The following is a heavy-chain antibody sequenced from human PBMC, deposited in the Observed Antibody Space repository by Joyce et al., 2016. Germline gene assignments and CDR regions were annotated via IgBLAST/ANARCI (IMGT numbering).Heavy chain of an antibody. J-gene: IGHJ4*02. CDR1: GYTFTGHY. V-gene: IGHV1-2*02. CDR3: ARHGSGMNGGGDY. CDR2: INPNSGGT. Sequence: QVQLVQSGAEVKKPGASVKVSCKASGYTFTGHYMHWVRQAPGQGLEWMGWINPNSGGTNYAQKFQGRGTMTRDTSISTGYMELSRLRSDDTAVYYCARHGSGMNGGGDYWGQGTLVTVSS. D-gene: IGHD3-10*01.